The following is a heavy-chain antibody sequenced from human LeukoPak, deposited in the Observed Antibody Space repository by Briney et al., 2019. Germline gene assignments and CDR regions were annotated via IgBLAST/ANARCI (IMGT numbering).Heavy chain of an antibody. CDR2: MSVIGSTI. Sequence: GGSLRLSWAASGFTLSSYEMKWVSQAPGKGMGWVSYMSVIGSTINYADCVKGRFTISTDNAKHSLYLQMNSLRAEDTAVYYCARQSWIHSWGQGTPVTASS. J-gene: IGHJ4*02. V-gene: IGHV3-48*03. D-gene: IGHD5-18*01. CDR3: ARQSWIHS. CDR1: GFTLSSYE.